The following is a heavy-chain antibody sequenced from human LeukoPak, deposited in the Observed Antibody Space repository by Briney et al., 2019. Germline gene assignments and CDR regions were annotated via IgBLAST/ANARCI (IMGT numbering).Heavy chain of an antibody. D-gene: IGHD1-26*01. J-gene: IGHJ4*02. CDR1: VSEFVFSNYG. CDR2: ISYDGINK. CDR3: AKAIYSGSYSTFDY. V-gene: IGHV3-30*18. Sequence: GGSLTLSCAASVSEFVFSNYGMHWVRQAPGKVLEWVAVISYDGINKYYADSVQGRFTVSRDNSRNTLYLQMRSLRAEDTAIYYCAKAIYSGSYSTFDYWGQGTLVTVSS.